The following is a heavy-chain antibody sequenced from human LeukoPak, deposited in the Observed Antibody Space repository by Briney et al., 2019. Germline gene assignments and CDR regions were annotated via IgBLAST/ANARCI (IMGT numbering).Heavy chain of an antibody. V-gene: IGHV3-23*01. D-gene: IGHD1-26*01. J-gene: IGHJ4*02. CDR2: ISGSGGST. Sequence: QPGGSLRLSCAASGFTFSSYAMSWVRQAPGKGLEWVSAISGSGGSTYYADSVKGRFTISRDNANNTLYLQMNSLRAEDTAVYYCAKGSRSGGSYYFDYWGQGTLVTVSS. CDR3: AKGSRSGGSYYFDY. CDR1: GFTFSSYA.